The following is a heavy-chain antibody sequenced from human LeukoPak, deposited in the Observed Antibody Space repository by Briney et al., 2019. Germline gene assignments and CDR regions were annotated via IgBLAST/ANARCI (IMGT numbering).Heavy chain of an antibody. CDR3: ARTYYYDSSGYPY. V-gene: IGHV4-39*07. J-gene: IGHJ4*02. CDR1: GGSISSSSYY. D-gene: IGHD3-22*01. CDR2: IYYSGST. Sequence: PSETLSLTCTVSGGSISSSSYYWGWIRQPPGKGLEWIGSIYYSGSTYYNPSLKSRVTISVDTSKNQFSLKLSSVTAADTAVYYCARTYYYDSSGYPYWGQGTLVTVSS.